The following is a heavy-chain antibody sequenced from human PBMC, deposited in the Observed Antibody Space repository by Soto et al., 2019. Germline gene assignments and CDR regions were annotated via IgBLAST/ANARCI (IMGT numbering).Heavy chain of an antibody. D-gene: IGHD3-10*01. Sequence: QVQLVQSGAEVRTPGDSVKVSCKASGYTFTSYDINWVRQATGQGPEWMGWMNPDSGNTGYVQKFQGRVTMTRNTAISTAYMELSSLRSEDTAVYYCARSVGGSNVNFDYWGQGTLVTVSS. J-gene: IGHJ4*02. V-gene: IGHV1-8*01. CDR3: ARSVGGSNVNFDY. CDR2: MNPDSGNT. CDR1: GYTFTSYD.